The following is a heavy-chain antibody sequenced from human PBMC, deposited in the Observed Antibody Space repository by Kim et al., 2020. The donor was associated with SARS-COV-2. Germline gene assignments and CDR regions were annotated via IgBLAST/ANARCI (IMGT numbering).Heavy chain of an antibody. J-gene: IGHJ4*02. D-gene: IGHD3-3*01. V-gene: IGHV3-33*06. CDR3: AKDRVRGPSIFGGGVFDY. Sequence: GGSLRLSCAASGFTFSSYAMHWVRQAPGKGLEWVAVIWYDGSNKYYADSVKGRFTISRDNSKNTLYLQMNSLRAEDTAVYYCAKDRVRGPSIFGGGVFDYWGQGTLVTVSS. CDR1: GFTFSSYA. CDR2: IWYDGSNK.